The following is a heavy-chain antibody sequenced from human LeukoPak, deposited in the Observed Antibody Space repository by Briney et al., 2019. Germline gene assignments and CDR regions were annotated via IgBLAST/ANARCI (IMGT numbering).Heavy chain of an antibody. V-gene: IGHV1-8*03. Sequence: ASVKVSCKASGYTFTSYDINWVRQATGQGLEWMGWMNPNSGNTGYAQKFQGRVTITRITSISTAYMELSSLRSEDTAVYYCARGFTYDFWSGYYNDWGQGTLVTVSS. D-gene: IGHD3-3*01. J-gene: IGHJ4*02. CDR1: GYTFTSYD. CDR2: MNPNSGNT. CDR3: ARGFTYDFWSGYYND.